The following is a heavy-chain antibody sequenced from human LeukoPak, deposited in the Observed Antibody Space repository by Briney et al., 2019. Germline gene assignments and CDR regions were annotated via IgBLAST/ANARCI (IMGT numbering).Heavy chain of an antibody. CDR3: ARGWLQVAVFDY. D-gene: IGHD5-24*01. CDR2: IYYSGST. V-gene: IGHV4-59*01. CDR1: GGSISSYY. J-gene: IGHJ4*02. Sequence: PSETLSLTCTVSGGSISSYYWSWIRQPPGKGLEWIGYIYYSGSTNYNPSLKRRVTISVDTSKNQFSLKLSSVTAADTAVYYCARGWLQVAVFDYWGAGTLVTASS.